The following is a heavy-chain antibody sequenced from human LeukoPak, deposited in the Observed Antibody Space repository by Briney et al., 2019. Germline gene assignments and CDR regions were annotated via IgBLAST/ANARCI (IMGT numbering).Heavy chain of an antibody. Sequence: GGSLRLSCAASGFTFSSYAMSWVRQAPGKGLEWVSAISGSGGSTYYAASVKGRFTISRDNSKNTLYLQMNSLRAEDTAVYYCAKGRVPAVGRFGPPFYGMDVWGQGTTVTVSS. CDR3: AKGRVPAVGRFGPPFYGMDV. CDR2: ISGSGGST. J-gene: IGHJ6*02. V-gene: IGHV3-23*01. D-gene: IGHD3-10*01. CDR1: GFTFSSYA.